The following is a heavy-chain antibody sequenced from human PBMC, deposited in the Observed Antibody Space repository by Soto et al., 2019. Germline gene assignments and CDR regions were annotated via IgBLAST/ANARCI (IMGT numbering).Heavy chain of an antibody. Sequence: GASVKVSCKASGFTFTSSAVQWVRQARGQRLEWIGWIVVGSGNTNYAQKFQERVTITRDMSTSTAYMELSSLRSEDTAVYYCAASPSPTYYFDYWGQGTLVTVS. CDR3: AASPSPTYYFDY. CDR1: GFTFTSSA. CDR2: IVVGSGNT. V-gene: IGHV1-58*01. J-gene: IGHJ4*02.